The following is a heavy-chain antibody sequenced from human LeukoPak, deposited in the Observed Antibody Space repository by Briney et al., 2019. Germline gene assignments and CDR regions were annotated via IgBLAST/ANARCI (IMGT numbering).Heavy chain of an antibody. V-gene: IGHV3-30*02. J-gene: IGHJ4*02. CDR3: ARTARGTVNRLYYFDY. D-gene: IGHD4-17*01. Sequence: GGSLRLSCAASGFTFSSYGMHWVRQAPGKGLEWVAFIRYDGSNKYYADSVKGRFTISRDNSKNTLYLQMNSLRAEDTAVYYCARTARGTVNRLYYFDYWGQGTLVTVSS. CDR1: GFTFSSYG. CDR2: IRYDGSNK.